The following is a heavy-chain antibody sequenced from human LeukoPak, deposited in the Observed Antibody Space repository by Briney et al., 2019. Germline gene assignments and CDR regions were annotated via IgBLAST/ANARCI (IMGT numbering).Heavy chain of an antibody. Sequence: GGSLRLSCAASGFTFSSYAMSWVRQAPGKGLEWVSATSGSGGSTYYADSVKGRFTISRDNSKNTLYLQMNSLRAEDTAVYYCAKGQQRYCSGGSCYSDYWGQGTLVTVSS. CDR2: TSGSGGST. CDR1: GFTFSSYA. CDR3: AKGQQRYCSGGSCYSDY. D-gene: IGHD2-15*01. V-gene: IGHV3-23*01. J-gene: IGHJ4*02.